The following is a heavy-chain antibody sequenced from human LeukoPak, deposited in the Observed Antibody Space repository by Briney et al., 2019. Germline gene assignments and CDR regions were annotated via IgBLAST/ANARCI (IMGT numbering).Heavy chain of an antibody. CDR1: GFTFSSYW. D-gene: IGHD2-15*01. CDR3: ARRDIVVVVSASDY. V-gene: IGHV3-23*01. J-gene: IGHJ4*02. Sequence: QPGGSLRLSCAASGFTFSSYWMSWVRQAPGKGLEWVSGITASGDRTFYGDSVRGRFTMSRDNSKNTVYLQMNSLRVDDTAVYYCARRDIVVVVSASDYWGQGTLVTVSS. CDR2: ITASGDRT.